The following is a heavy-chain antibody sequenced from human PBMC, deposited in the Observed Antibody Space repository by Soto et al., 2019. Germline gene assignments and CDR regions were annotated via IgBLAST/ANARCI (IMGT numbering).Heavy chain of an antibody. D-gene: IGHD2-2*01. V-gene: IGHV5-51*01. Sequence: SGESLTISCKGSGYSFTSYWIGWVRQMPGKGLEWMGIIYPGDSDTRYSPSLQGQVPISADKSISTAYLQWSSLKASDTAMYYCARLLVPAASYYGMDVWGQGTTVTVSS. CDR1: GYSFTSYW. J-gene: IGHJ6*02. CDR2: IYPGDSDT. CDR3: ARLLVPAASYYGMDV.